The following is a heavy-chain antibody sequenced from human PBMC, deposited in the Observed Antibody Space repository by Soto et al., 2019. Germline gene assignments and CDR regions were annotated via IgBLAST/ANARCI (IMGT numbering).Heavy chain of an antibody. CDR3: ARETTVTTSSFFYFDY. D-gene: IGHD4-17*01. CDR2: INPSDGST. Sequence: ASVKVSCKASGYTFTSYYMHWVRQAPGQGLEWMGIINPSDGSTSYGQKFQGRVTMTRDTSTSAVYMDLSSLRSEDTAVYYCARETTVTTSSFFYFDYWGQGTLVTVSS. V-gene: IGHV1-46*03. J-gene: IGHJ4*02. CDR1: GYTFTSYY.